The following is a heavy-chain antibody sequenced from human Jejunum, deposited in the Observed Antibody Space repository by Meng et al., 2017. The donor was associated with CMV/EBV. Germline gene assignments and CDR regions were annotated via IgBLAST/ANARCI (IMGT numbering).Heavy chain of an antibody. CDR3: ARGPGASTREGFDY. Sequence: QVQLQESGPGLVKPSETLSLTCTVSGGSVDNYYWSWIRQSAGKGLVWIGRFYSSDTYNYHPSLNSRVTMSLDTSKNQFSLNLRSVTAADTAIYYCARGPGASTREGFDYWGLGTLVTVSS. CDR2: FYSSDTY. J-gene: IGHJ4*02. CDR1: GGSVDNYY. V-gene: IGHV4-4*07. D-gene: IGHD1-26*01.